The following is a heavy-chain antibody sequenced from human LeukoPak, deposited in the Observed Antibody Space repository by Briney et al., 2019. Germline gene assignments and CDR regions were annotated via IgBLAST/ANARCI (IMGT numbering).Heavy chain of an antibody. CDR1: GFTFSSYS. Sequence: GGSLRLSCAASGFTFSSYSMNWVRQAPGKGLEWVSSISSSSSYIYYADSVKGRFTISRDNAKNSPYLQMNSLRAEDTAVYYCAREIAVAGFDYWGQGTLVTVSS. V-gene: IGHV3-21*01. D-gene: IGHD6-19*01. CDR3: AREIAVAGFDY. CDR2: ISSSSSYI. J-gene: IGHJ4*02.